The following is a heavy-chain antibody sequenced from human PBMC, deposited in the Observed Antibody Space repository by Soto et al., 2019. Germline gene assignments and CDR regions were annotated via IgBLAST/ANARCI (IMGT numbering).Heavy chain of an antibody. CDR1: GYIFTNYY. CDR3: ARDLAAAAY. V-gene: IGHV1-46*01. CDR2: INPLPTSGST. Sequence: ASVKVSCKASGYIFTNYYIHWVRQAPGQGLEWMAIINPLPTSGSTNYAQKFQGRVTVTRDTSTSTVYLELSSLRSDDTAVYYCARDLAAAAYWGQGTLVTVSS. J-gene: IGHJ4*02. D-gene: IGHD6-13*01.